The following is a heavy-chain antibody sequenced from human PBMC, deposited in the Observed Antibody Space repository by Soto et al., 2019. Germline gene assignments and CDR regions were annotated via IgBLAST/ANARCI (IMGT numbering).Heavy chain of an antibody. CDR1: GGSISSGGYY. CDR2: ITYSGRT. V-gene: IGHV4-31*03. D-gene: IGHD2-2*01. CDR3: ARAGLSPFGVVPAGSWFEP. J-gene: IGHJ5*02. Sequence: SQPLSLTRIVSGGSISSGGYYWRRLRPPPGKGLEWIGYITYSGRTSYTPSLKSRLTTSVVTSKTQCSLQLSSVTAADAAVYYCARAGLSPFGVVPAGSWFEPWGQGTRVTFSS.